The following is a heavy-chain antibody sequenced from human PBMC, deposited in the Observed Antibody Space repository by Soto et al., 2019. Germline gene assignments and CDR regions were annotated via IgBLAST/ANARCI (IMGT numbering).Heavy chain of an antibody. V-gene: IGHV4-30-4*01. D-gene: IGHD3-10*01. CDR1: GGSISSGDYY. CDR2: IYYSGST. Sequence: QVQLQESGPGLVKPSQTLSLTCTVSGGSISSGDYYWSWIRQPPGKGLECIGYIYYSGSTYYNPSLKSRVNISVDTSKSQFSLKLSSVTAADTAVYYCARMGYYYGSGTVDYWGQGTLVTVSS. J-gene: IGHJ4*02. CDR3: ARMGYYYGSGTVDY.